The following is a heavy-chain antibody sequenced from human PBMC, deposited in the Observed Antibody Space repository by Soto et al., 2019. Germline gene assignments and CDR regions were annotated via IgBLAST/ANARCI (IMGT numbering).Heavy chain of an antibody. D-gene: IGHD3-22*01. CDR1: GGSIRSYY. V-gene: IGHV4-59*01. CDR2: IYYSGST. Sequence: SETLSLPCTVSGGSIRSYYWSWIRQPPGKGLEWIGYIYYSGSTNYNPSLKSRVTISVDTSKNQFSLKLSSVTAADTAVYYCARTDSSGYYYYYGMDVWGQGTTVTVSS. CDR3: ARTDSSGYYYYYGMDV. J-gene: IGHJ6*02.